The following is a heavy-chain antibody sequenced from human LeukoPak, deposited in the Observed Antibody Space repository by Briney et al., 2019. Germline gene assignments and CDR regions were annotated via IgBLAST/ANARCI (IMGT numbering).Heavy chain of an antibody. CDR1: GFTFSTYG. J-gene: IGHJ3*02. V-gene: IGHV3-30*19. CDR3: ARDSAGYYYDSSGYRDHDAFDI. D-gene: IGHD3-22*01. Sequence: GGSLRLSCATSGFTFSTYGMHWVRQAPGKGLEWVAVISYDGSNKYYADSVKGRFTISRDNSKNTLYLQMNSLRAEDTAVYYCARDSAGYYYDSSGYRDHDAFDIWGQGTMVTVSS. CDR2: ISYDGSNK.